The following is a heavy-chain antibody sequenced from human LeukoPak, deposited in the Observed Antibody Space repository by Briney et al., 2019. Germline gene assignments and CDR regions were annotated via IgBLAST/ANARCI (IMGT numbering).Heavy chain of an antibody. CDR1: GYILSSYN. D-gene: IGHD2-21*02. J-gene: IGHJ4*02. CDR3: ARTYCAEDCSIRYFDY. V-gene: IGHV1-46*01. Sequence: GASVKVSCKASGYILSSYNMHWVRQAPGQGLEWWGIINPSGGDTKYAQKFQGRVTLTRDKSTTTIYMELSSLTSDDTAVYYCARTYCAEDCSIRYFDYWGQGTLVTVSS. CDR2: INPSGGDT.